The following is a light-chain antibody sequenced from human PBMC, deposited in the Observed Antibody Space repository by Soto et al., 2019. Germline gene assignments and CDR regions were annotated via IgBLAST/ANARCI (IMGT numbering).Light chain of an antibody. Sequence: QSVLTQPPSVSGAPGQRVTISCTGSSSNIGAGYDVHWYQRLPGTAPKLLIYGNTNRPSGVPDRFSGSKSDTSASLVITGLQAEDEADYYCQSCDSNLITYVFGAGTKLTVL. J-gene: IGLJ1*01. CDR1: SSNIGAGYD. CDR3: QSCDSNLITYV. CDR2: GNT. V-gene: IGLV1-40*01.